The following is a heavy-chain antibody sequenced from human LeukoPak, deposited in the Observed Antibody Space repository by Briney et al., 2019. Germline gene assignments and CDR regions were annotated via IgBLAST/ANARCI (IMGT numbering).Heavy chain of an antibody. J-gene: IGHJ4*02. CDR1: GFTFSSYS. D-gene: IGHD2-2*01. V-gene: IGHV3-7*03. CDR3: ARANQVVPAAMSYFDY. CDR2: IKQDGSEK. Sequence: PGGSLRLSCAASGFTFSSYSMNWVRQAPGKGLEWVANIKQDGSEKYYVDSVKGRFTISRDNAKNSLYLQMNSLRAEDTAVYYCARANQVVPAAMSYFDYWGQGTLVTVSS.